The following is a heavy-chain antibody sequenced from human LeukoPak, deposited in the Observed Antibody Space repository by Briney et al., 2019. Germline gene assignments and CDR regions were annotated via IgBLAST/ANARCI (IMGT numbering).Heavy chain of an antibody. CDR3: ARDKNYDILTGYYKEYYFDY. J-gene: IGHJ4*02. CDR1: GGTFSSYA. Sequence: ASVKLSCKASGGTFSSYAISWVRQAPGQGLEWMGGIIPIFGIANYAQKFQGRVTITADKSTSTAYMELSSLRSQDTAVYYCARDKNYDILTGYYKEYYFDYWGQGTLVTVSS. D-gene: IGHD3-9*01. CDR2: IIPIFGIA. V-gene: IGHV1-69*17.